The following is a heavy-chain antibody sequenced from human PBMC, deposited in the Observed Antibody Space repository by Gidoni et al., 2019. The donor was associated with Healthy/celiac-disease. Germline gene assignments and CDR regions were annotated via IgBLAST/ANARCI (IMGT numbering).Heavy chain of an antibody. CDR2: IYYSGST. V-gene: IGHV4-59*08. J-gene: IGHJ2*01. Sequence: QVQLQESGPGLVKPSETLSLTCTVSGGSTSSYYWSWIRQPPGKGLEWIGYIYYSGSTNYNPSLKSRVTISVDTSKNQFSLKLSSVTAADTAVYYCARHHGYSYGGDWYFDLWGRGTLVTVSS. CDR3: ARHHGYSYGGDWYFDL. CDR1: GGSTSSYY. D-gene: IGHD5-18*01.